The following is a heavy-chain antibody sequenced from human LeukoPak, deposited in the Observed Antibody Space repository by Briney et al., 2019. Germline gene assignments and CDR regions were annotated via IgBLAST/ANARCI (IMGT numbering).Heavy chain of an antibody. D-gene: IGHD6-19*01. CDR1: GGSISIGGYY. V-gene: IGHV4-31*03. CDR2: IYYSGST. Sequence: SETLSLTCTVSGGSISIGGYYWSWIRQHPGKGLEWIGYIYYSGSTYYNPSLKSRVTISVDTSKNQFSLKLSSVTAAATDVYYCARDRGSGWYVNWGQGTLVTVSS. CDR3: ARDRGSGWYVN. J-gene: IGHJ4*02.